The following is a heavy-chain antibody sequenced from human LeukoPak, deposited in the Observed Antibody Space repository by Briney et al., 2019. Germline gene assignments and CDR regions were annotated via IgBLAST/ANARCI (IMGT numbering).Heavy chain of an antibody. CDR2: IYYSGST. D-gene: IGHD2-8*02. V-gene: IGHV4-59*01. CDR1: GGSISSYY. J-gene: IGHJ4*02. Sequence: SETLSLTCTLSGGSISSYYWSWIRQPPGKGLEWIGYIYYSGSTNYNPSLKSRVTISVDTSKNQFSLKLSSVTAADTAVYYCARQHWSRTLDYWGQGTLVTVSS. CDR3: ARQHWSRTLDY.